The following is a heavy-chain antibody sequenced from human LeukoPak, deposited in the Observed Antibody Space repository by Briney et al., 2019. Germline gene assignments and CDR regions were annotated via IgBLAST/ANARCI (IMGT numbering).Heavy chain of an antibody. Sequence: ASVKVFCKASGYTFTSYDINWVRQATGQGLEWMGWMNPNSGNTGYAQKFQGRVTMTRNTSISTAYMELSSLRSEDTAVYYCARRQPQGPTNFGRVPATSDYWGQGTLVTVSS. CDR3: ARRQPQGPTNFGRVPATSDY. D-gene: IGHD2-2*01. J-gene: IGHJ4*02. CDR2: MNPNSGNT. V-gene: IGHV1-8*01. CDR1: GYTFTSYD.